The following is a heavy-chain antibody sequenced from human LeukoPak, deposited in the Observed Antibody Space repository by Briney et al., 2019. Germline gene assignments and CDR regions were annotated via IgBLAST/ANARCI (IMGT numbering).Heavy chain of an antibody. CDR1: GGSISSYY. CDR2: IYTSGST. V-gene: IGHV4-4*07. Sequence: SETLSLTCTVSGGSISSYYWSWIRQPAGKGLEWIGRIYTSGSTNYNPSLKSRVTMSVDTSKNQFSLKLSSVTAADTAVYYCAREARAQSWNYFDYWGQGTLVTVSS. CDR3: AREARAQSWNYFDY. D-gene: IGHD6-13*01. J-gene: IGHJ4*02.